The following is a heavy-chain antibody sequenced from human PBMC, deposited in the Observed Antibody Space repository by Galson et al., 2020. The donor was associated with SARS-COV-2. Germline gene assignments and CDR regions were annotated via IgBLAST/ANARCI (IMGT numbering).Heavy chain of an antibody. Sequence: GGSLRLSCAAPGFTFSDPAIHWVRQAPGKGLEWVAQIFFDGSDKYYGDSVKGRFTISRDSSKNMAYLQMNNLKVDDTAVYYCARDGQLSSGWAFDYWGQGTLVTVSS. CDR1: GFTFSDPA. J-gene: IGHJ4*02. V-gene: IGHV3-33*01. CDR2: IFFDGSDK. CDR3: ARDGQLSSGWAFDY. D-gene: IGHD6-19*01.